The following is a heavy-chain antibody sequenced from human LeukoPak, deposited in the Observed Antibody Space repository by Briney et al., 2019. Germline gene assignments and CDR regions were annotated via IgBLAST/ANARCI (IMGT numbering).Heavy chain of an antibody. CDR3: ARTQYYYDSSGYLYYFDY. D-gene: IGHD3-22*01. CDR1: GGSFSGYY. CDR2: IYYSGST. Sequence: TSETLSLTCAVYGGSFSGYYWGWIRQPPGKGLEWIGSIYYSGSTYYNPSLKSRVTISVDTSKNQFSLKLSSVTAADTAVYYCARTQYYYDSSGYLYYFDYWGQGTLVTVSS. J-gene: IGHJ4*02. V-gene: IGHV4-39*01.